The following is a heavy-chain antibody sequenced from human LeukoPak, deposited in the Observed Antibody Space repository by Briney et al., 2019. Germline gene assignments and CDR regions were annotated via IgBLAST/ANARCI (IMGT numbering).Heavy chain of an antibody. Sequence: GGSLRLSCAASGFTFSSCGMHWVRQAPGKGLEWVAVVWDDGSSQNYADSVKGRFTISRDNSKNLVFLQMNSLRAEDTAVYYCAKDRWNPDFWGQGTLVSVSS. CDR3: AKDRWNPDF. J-gene: IGHJ4*02. CDR2: VWDDGSSQ. D-gene: IGHD4-23*01. V-gene: IGHV3-33*06. CDR1: GFTFSSCG.